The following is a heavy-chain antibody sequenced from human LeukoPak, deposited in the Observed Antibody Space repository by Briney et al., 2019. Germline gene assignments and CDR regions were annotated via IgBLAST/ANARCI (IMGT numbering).Heavy chain of an antibody. Sequence: GGPLSLPCAPSGFTFSDYYVSWIGQPPGRGREGVSYISRSGSTIYYADSVNGRFTISRDNAKNSLYLQMNSLRAEDTAVYYCARSYEWEAFPDYWGQGTLVTVSS. CDR2: ISRSGSTI. D-gene: IGHD1-26*01. J-gene: IGHJ4*02. CDR3: ARSYEWEAFPDY. CDR1: GFTFSDYY. V-gene: IGHV3-11*01.